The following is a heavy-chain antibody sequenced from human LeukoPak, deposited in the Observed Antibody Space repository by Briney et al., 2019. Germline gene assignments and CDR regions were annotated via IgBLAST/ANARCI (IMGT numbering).Heavy chain of an antibody. J-gene: IGHJ6*02. V-gene: IGHV4-39*07. CDR3: ARADMVRDYYYYGMDV. Sequence: PSETLSLTCTVSGGSVGSGTYYWSWIRQSPGKGLEWIGNVYYSGSAYYNPSLKSRVTMSVDTSKNQFSLKLSSVTAADTAVYYCARADMVRDYYYYGMDVWGQGTTVTVSS. D-gene: IGHD3-10*01. CDR1: GGSVGSGTYY. CDR2: VYYSGSA.